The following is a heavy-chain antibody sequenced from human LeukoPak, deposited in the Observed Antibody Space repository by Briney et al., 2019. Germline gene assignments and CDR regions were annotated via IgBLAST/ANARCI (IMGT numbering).Heavy chain of an antibody. D-gene: IGHD6-13*01. J-gene: IGHJ3*02. CDR2: IYYSGST. V-gene: IGHV4-39*07. Sequence: SETLSLTCTVSGGSISSSSYYWGWIRQPPGKGLEWIGSIYYSGSTYYNPSLKSRVTISLDTSKNQFSLKLSSVTAADTAVYYCARATYSENAFDIWGQGTMVTVSS. CDR3: ARATYSENAFDI. CDR1: GGSISSSSYY.